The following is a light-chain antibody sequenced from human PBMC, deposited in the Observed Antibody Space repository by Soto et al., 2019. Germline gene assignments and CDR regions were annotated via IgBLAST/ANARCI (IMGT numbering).Light chain of an antibody. CDR1: QGISSY. CDR3: QQYDTYPYT. J-gene: IGKJ2*01. CDR2: AAS. Sequence: AIRMTQSPSSLSASTGDRVTITCRASQGISSYLAWYQQKPGKAPKLLIYAASNLQSGVPSRFSGSGSGTDFTLTISCLQSEDFATYYCQQYDTYPYTFGQGTKLEIK. V-gene: IGKV1-8*01.